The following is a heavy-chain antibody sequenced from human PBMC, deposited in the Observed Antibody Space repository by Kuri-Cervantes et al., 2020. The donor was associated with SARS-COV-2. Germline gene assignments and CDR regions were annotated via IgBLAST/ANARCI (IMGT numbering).Heavy chain of an antibody. D-gene: IGHD2-15*01. CDR1: GFNFSSYG. J-gene: IGHJ3*01. CDR2: IRYAGSNK. V-gene: IGHV3-30*02. CDR3: AKMSGDRGGACEF. Sequence: GESLKISCAASGFNFSSYGMHWVRQAPGKGLEWVTFIRYAGSNKYYAASVKGRFTISRDNSKNYVFLQMNNLRSEDTPLYYCAKMSGDRGGACEFWGQGTMVTVSS.